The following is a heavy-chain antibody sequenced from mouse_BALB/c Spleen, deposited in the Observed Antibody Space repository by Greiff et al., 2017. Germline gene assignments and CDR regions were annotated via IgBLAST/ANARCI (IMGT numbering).Heavy chain of an antibody. CDR3: ARRDGNYPYYFDY. Sequence: EVQLVESGPGLVKPSQSLSLTCTVTGYSITSDYAWNWIRQFPGNKLEWMGYISYSGSTSYNPSLKSRISITRDTSKNQFFLQLNSVTTEDTATYYCARRDGNYPYYFDYWGQGTTLTVSS. CDR1: GYSITSDYA. CDR2: ISYSGST. V-gene: IGHV3-2*02. D-gene: IGHD2-1*01. J-gene: IGHJ2*01.